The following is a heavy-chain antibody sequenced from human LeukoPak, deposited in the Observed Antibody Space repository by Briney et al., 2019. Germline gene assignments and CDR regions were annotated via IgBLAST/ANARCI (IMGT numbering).Heavy chain of an antibody. V-gene: IGHV1-69*05. CDR1: GGTFSSYA. Sequence: ASVKVSCKASGGTFSSYAISWVRQAPGQGLEWMGGIILIFGTANYAQKFQGRVTITTDESTSTAYMELSSLRSEDTAVYYCARLRGGDCSSTSCFLSWFDPWGQGTLVTVSS. D-gene: IGHD2-2*01. CDR3: ARLRGGDCSSTSCFLSWFDP. J-gene: IGHJ5*02. CDR2: IILIFGTA.